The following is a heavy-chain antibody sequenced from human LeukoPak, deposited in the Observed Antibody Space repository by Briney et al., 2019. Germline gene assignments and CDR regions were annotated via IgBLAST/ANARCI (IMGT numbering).Heavy chain of an antibody. CDR1: GFTFSSYW. CDR3: ARTDIVVVPAAHY. D-gene: IGHD2-2*01. Sequence: GGSLRLSCAASGFTFSSYWMSWVRQAPGKGLEWVANIKQDGSEKYYVDSVKGRFTISRDNAKNSLYLQMNSLRAEDTAVYYCARTDIVVVPAAHYWGQGTLVTVSS. V-gene: IGHV3-7*01. CDR2: IKQDGSEK. J-gene: IGHJ4*02.